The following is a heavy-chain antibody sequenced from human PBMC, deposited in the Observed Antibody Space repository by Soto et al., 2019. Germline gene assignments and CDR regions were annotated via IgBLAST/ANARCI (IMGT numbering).Heavy chain of an antibody. Sequence: GASVKVSCKASGGAFSSYAISWVRQAPGQGLEWMGGIIPIFGTANYAQKFQGRVTITADESTSTAYMELSSLRSEDTAVYYCARVHSYYDLGGAFDIWGQGTMVTVSS. CDR3: ARVHSYYDLGGAFDI. CDR2: IIPIFGTA. V-gene: IGHV1-69*13. D-gene: IGHD3-22*01. J-gene: IGHJ3*02. CDR1: GGAFSSYA.